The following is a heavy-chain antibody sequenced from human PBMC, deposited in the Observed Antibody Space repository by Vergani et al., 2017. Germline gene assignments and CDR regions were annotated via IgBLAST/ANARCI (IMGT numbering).Heavy chain of an antibody. J-gene: IGHJ2*01. CDR2: INPSGGST. D-gene: IGHD6-19*01. CDR3: AARTSAGTVNWYFDS. V-gene: IGHV1-46*01. Sequence: QVQLVQSGAEVKKPGASVKVSCKASGYTFTSYYMHWVRQAPGQGLEWMGIINPSGGSTSYAQKFQGRVTMTRDTSTSTVYMELSSLRSEDTDVYYCAARTSAGTVNWYFDSWGRGTLVTVSS. CDR1: GYTFTSYY.